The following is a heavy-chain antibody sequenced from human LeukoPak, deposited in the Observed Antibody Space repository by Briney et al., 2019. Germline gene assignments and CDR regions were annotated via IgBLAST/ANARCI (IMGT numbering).Heavy chain of an antibody. V-gene: IGHV3-23*01. Sequence: GGSLRLSCAASGFTFSSYAMSWVRQAPGRGLEWVSTITGSGGNTYYADSVKGRFTISRDKAKNSLFLQMNSLRDEDTAVYYCASYGDYVDYWGQGTLATVSS. CDR1: GFTFSSYA. D-gene: IGHD4-17*01. J-gene: IGHJ4*02. CDR2: ITGSGGNT. CDR3: ASYGDYVDY.